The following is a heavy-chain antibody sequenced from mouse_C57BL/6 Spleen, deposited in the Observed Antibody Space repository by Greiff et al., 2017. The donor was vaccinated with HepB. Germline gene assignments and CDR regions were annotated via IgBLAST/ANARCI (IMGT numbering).Heavy chain of an antibody. J-gene: IGHJ2*01. D-gene: IGHD1-1*01. CDR2: IYPGNSDT. CDR3: TRSLLLRVRYFDY. V-gene: IGHV1-5*01. CDR1: GYTFTSYW. Sequence: EVQLQESGTVLARPGASVKMSCKTSGYTFTSYWMHWVKQRPGQGLEWIGAIYPGNSDTSYNQKFKGKAKLTAVTSASTAYMELSSLTNEDSAVYYCTRSLLLRVRYFDYWGQGTTLTVSS.